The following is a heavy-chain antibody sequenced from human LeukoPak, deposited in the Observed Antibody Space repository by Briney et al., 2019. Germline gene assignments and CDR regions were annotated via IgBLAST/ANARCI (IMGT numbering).Heavy chain of an antibody. J-gene: IGHJ4*02. V-gene: IGHV3-23*01. CDR2: ISGSGGST. CDR3: AKHRRGSGWYPFIVGSLIY. CDR1: GFTFSSYA. Sequence: GGSLRLSCAASGFTFSSYAMSWVRQAPGKGLEWVSAISGSGGSTYYADSVKGRFTISRDNSKNTLYLQMNSLRAEDTAVYYCAKHRRGSGWYPFIVGSLIYWGQVTLVTVSS. D-gene: IGHD6-19*01.